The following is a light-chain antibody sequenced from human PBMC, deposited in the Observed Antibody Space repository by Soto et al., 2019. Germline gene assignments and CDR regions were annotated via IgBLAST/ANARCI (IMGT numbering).Light chain of an antibody. V-gene: IGLV1-47*01. J-gene: IGLJ3*02. CDR2: RNN. CDR3: AAWDDSLSGWV. Sequence: QSVLTQPPSASGTPGQRVTISCSGTSSNIGSNSVFWYHQLPGTAPKLLIYRNNQRPSGVPDRFSASKSGTSASLAISGLRSEDEADYDCAAWDDSLSGWVFGGGTKLTVL. CDR1: SSNIGSNS.